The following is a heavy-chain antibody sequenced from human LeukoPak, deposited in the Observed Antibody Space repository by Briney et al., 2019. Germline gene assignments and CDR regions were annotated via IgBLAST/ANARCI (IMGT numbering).Heavy chain of an antibody. J-gene: IGHJ3*02. CDR1: GYTFTSYD. CDR2: MNPNSGNT. CDR3: ARPYESSGYYYSDAFDI. D-gene: IGHD3-22*01. V-gene: IGHV1-8*01. Sequence: ASVKVSCKASGYTFTSYDINWVRQATGQGLEWMGWMNPNSGNTGYAQKFQGRVTMTRNTSISTAYMELSSLRSEDTAVYYCARPYESSGYYYSDAFDIWGQGTIVTVSS.